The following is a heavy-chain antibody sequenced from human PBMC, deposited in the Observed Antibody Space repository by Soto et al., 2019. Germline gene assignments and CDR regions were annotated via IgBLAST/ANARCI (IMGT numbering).Heavy chain of an antibody. Sequence: SETLSLTCTVSGGSISSYYWSWIRQPPGKGLEWIGYIYYRGSTNYNPSLKSRVTISLDMSKNQFSLKLGSVTAADTAVYYCVRACISSTCYSGFDYWGQGTLVTVSS. CDR2: IYYRGST. D-gene: IGHD2-2*01. J-gene: IGHJ4*02. CDR1: GGSISSYY. V-gene: IGHV4-59*01. CDR3: VRACISSTCYSGFDY.